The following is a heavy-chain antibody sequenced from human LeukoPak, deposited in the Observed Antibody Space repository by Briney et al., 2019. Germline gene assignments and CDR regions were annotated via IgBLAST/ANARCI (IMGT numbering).Heavy chain of an antibody. CDR2: ISSSSSYI. J-gene: IGHJ6*04. V-gene: IGHV3-21*01. CDR1: GFTFSSYS. CDR3: ARGRDYYGSGSPPYYYYGMDV. D-gene: IGHD3-10*01. Sequence: PGGSLRLSCAASGFTFSSYSMNWVRQAPGKGLEWVSSISSSSSYIYYADSVKGRFTISRDNAKNSLYLQVNSLRAEDTAVYYCARGRDYYGSGSPPYYYYGMDVWGKGTTVTVSS.